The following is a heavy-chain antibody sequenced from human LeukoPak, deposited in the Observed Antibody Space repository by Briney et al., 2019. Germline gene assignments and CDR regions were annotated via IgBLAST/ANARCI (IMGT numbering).Heavy chain of an antibody. J-gene: IGHJ3*02. Sequence: SETLPLTCTVSGGSISSYYWSWIRQPAGKGLEWIGHIYTSGSTKYNPSLKGRVTMSVDTSKNQFSLNLSSVTAADTAVYYCARDHEDIVATIWGEGLNIWGQGTVVTVSS. CDR3: ARDHEDIVATIWGEGLNI. D-gene: IGHD5-12*01. V-gene: IGHV4-4*07. CDR2: IYTSGST. CDR1: GGSISSYY.